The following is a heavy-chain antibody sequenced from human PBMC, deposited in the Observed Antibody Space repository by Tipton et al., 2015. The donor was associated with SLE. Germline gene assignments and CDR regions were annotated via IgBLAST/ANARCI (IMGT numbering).Heavy chain of an antibody. CDR3: ARAGILTGYYPYFDY. Sequence: TLSLTCTVSGASIISLNWWTWVRQPPGKGLEWIGEIYHTGRTNYKPSLKSRVTISVDTSKNQFSLKLSSVTAADTAVYYCARAGILTGYYPYFDYWGQGTLVTVSS. J-gene: IGHJ4*02. CDR2: IYHTGRT. D-gene: IGHD3-9*01. V-gene: IGHV4-4*02. CDR1: GASIISLNW.